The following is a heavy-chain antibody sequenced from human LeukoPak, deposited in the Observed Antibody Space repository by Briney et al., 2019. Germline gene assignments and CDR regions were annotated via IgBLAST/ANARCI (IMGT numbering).Heavy chain of an antibody. J-gene: IGHJ5*02. Sequence: LGTLSLSCTVSGVSLSSYSWSWIRQTPGKGLEWVGRIYISGGTKYNPSPKSRVTMSVDTSKNQFSLRLRSVTAADTAVYYCARDNSGWWGFVFDPWGQGTLVTVSS. CDR2: IYISGGT. CDR3: ARDNSGWWGFVFDP. V-gene: IGHV4-4*07. CDR1: GVSLSSYS. D-gene: IGHD6-19*01.